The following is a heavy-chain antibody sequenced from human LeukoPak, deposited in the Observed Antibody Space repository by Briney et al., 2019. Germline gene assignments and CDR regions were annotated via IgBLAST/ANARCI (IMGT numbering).Heavy chain of an antibody. CDR3: ARDKLLAVAGHFDY. CDR1: GFTFSSHA. D-gene: IGHD6-19*01. CDR2: ISISSSSV. Sequence: PGGSLRLSCAASGFTFSSHAMNWVRQAPGKGLEWVSYISISSSSVYYADSVKGRFTISRDNAKNSLYLQMNSLRAEDTAVYYCARDKLLAVAGHFDYWGQGTLVTVSS. J-gene: IGHJ4*02. V-gene: IGHV3-48*04.